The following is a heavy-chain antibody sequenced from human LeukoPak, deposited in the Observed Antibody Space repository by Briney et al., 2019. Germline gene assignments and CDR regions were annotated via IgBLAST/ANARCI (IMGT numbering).Heavy chain of an antibody. J-gene: IGHJ6*03. CDR3: ARAWSSFPNSSSWSYYYYYYMDV. Sequence: SETLSLTCAVYGGSFSGYYWSWIRQPPGKGLEWIGEINHSGSTNYNPSLKSRVTISVDTSKNQFSLKLSSVTAADTAVYYCARAWSSFPNSSSWSYYYYYYMDVWGKGTTVTVSS. V-gene: IGHV4-34*01. CDR2: INHSGST. CDR1: GGSFSGYY. D-gene: IGHD6-13*01.